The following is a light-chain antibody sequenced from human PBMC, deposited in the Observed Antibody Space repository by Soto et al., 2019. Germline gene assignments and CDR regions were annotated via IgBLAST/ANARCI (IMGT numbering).Light chain of an antibody. CDR3: QLYNNLHLT. CDR1: QHIGNF. J-gene: IGKJ4*01. Sequence: IHMTHSPSTLSASLGDIVTITFQASQHIGNFLNWYQQKPGKTPELLIYDASNLEAGVPSRFSGSGSGSDFTFTISSLQPEDTATYYCQLYNNLHLTFGGGTKVDIK. V-gene: IGKV1-33*01. CDR2: DAS.